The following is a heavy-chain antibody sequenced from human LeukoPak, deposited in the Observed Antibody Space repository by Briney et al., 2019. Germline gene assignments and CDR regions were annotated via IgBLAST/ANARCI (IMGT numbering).Heavy chain of an antibody. CDR2: IIPIFGTA. CDR1: GGTFSSYA. D-gene: IGHD1-26*01. J-gene: IGHJ5*02. Sequence: ASVKVSCKASGGTFSSYAISWVRQAPGQGLEWMGGIIPIFGTANYAQKFQGRVTITADESTSTAYMELSSLRSEDTAVYYCARDSEWELPPNWFDPWGQGTLVTVSS. CDR3: ARDSEWELPPNWFDP. V-gene: IGHV1-69*13.